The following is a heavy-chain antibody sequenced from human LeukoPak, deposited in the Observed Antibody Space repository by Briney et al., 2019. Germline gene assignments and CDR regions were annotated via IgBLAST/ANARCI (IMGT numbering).Heavy chain of an antibody. CDR1: GFTFSSYA. J-gene: IGHJ4*02. Sequence: GGSLRLSCAASGFTFSSYAMSWVRQAPGKGLEWVSAISATASNTYYADSVKGRFTISRDNAKNSLYLQMNSLRAEDTAVYYCAREGYYYDSRCFDYWGQGTLVTVSS. CDR3: AREGYYYDSRCFDY. CDR2: ISATASNT. V-gene: IGHV3-21*01. D-gene: IGHD3-22*01.